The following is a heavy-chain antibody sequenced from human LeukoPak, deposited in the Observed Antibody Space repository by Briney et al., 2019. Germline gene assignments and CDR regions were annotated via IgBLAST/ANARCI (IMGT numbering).Heavy chain of an antibody. Sequence: PSETLSLTCTVSGGSISSYYWSWIRQPPGKGLEWIGYIYYSGSTNYNPSLKSRVTISVDTSKNQFSLKLSSVTAADTAVYYCARRATMVRGVITNDYWGQGTLVTVSS. CDR3: ARRATMVRGVITNDY. V-gene: IGHV4-59*12. CDR1: GGSISSYY. D-gene: IGHD3-10*01. CDR2: IYYSGST. J-gene: IGHJ4*02.